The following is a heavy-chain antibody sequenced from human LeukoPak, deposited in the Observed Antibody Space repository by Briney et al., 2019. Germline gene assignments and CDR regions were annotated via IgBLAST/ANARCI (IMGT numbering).Heavy chain of an antibody. Sequence: PGGSLRLSCAASGFIFSDYYMSWIRQAPGKGLEWDSYISRGGSTIYYADSVKGRFAISRDSAKNSLYLQMNSLRAEDTALYYCARGGPGTTFDYWGQGTLVTVSS. D-gene: IGHD1-1*01. CDR3: ARGGPGTTFDY. V-gene: IGHV3-11*01. CDR2: ISRGGSTI. CDR1: GFIFSDYY. J-gene: IGHJ4*02.